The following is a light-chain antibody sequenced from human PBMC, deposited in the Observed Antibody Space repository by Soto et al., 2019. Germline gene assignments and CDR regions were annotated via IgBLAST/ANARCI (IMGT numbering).Light chain of an antibody. V-gene: IGKV3-20*01. CDR3: QQYGTSPPGVT. Sequence: DIVWTQSPGTLSLSPGERATLSCRASQSVSSNFLAWYQQKPGQAPRLLIYGASKRATGIPDRFSGSGSETDFALTISGLEPEDFAVYYCQQYGTSPPGVTFGPGTKVDIK. J-gene: IGKJ3*01. CDR2: GAS. CDR1: QSVSSNF.